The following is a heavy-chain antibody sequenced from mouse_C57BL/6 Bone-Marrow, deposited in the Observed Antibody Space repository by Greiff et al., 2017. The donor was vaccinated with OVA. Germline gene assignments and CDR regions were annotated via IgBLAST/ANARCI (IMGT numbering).Heavy chain of an antibody. CDR3: AGGAGYAPDY. V-gene: IGHV3-3*01. D-gene: IGHD2-2*01. CDR2: TFYSGIT. J-gene: IGHJ2*01. Sequence: FPGNKLEYIGYTFYSGITYYNPSLESRTYITRDTSKNQFSLKLSSVTTEDTATYYCAGGAGYAPDYWGQGTTLTVSS.